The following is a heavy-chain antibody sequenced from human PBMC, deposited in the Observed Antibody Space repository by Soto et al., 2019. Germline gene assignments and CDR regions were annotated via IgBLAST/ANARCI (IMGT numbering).Heavy chain of an antibody. CDR2: ISYSAST. CDR1: GVSISSRDYY. CDR3: MNYKSGWEY. J-gene: IGHJ4*02. Sequence: QLQLQESGPGLVQPSETLSFTCTVSGVSISSRDYYWGWIRRPPGKGLEWIGMISYSASTYYSPSLKSRVTISADTSNNQLSLRLSSVTAADTAVFHCMNYKSGWEYWGQGTVVTVS. V-gene: IGHV4-39*01. D-gene: IGHD6-19*01.